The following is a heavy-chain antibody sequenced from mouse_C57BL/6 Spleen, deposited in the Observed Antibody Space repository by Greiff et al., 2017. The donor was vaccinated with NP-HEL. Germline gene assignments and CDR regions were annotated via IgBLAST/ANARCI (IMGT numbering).Heavy chain of an antibody. D-gene: IGHD2-5*01. J-gene: IGHJ2*01. Sequence: EVQLQQSGPELVKPGASVKIPCKASGYTFTDYNMDWVKQSHGKSLEWIGDINPNNGGTIYNQKFKGKATLTVDKSSSTAYMELRSLTSEDTAVYYCARLSSNYVSHFDYWGQGTTLTVSS. CDR1: GYTFTDYN. CDR2: INPNNGGT. CDR3: ARLSSNYVSHFDY. V-gene: IGHV1-18*01.